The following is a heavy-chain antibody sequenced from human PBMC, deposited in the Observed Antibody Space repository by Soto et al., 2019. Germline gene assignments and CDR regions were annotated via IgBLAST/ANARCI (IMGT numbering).Heavy chain of an antibody. D-gene: IGHD1-26*01. CDR1: GGSISSSSYY. CDR3: ARQVGAITPYYYYYGMDV. CDR2: IYYSGST. J-gene: IGHJ6*02. Sequence: QLQLQESGPGLVKPSETLSLTCTVSGGSISSSSYYWGWIRQPPGKGLEWIGSIYYSGSTYYNPSLKSRVAISVDTSKNPFSLKLSSVTAADTAVYYCARQVGAITPYYYYYGMDVWGQGTTVTVSS. V-gene: IGHV4-39*01.